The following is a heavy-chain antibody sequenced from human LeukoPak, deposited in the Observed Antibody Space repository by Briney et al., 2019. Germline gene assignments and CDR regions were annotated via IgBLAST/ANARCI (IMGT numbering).Heavy chain of an antibody. J-gene: IGHJ4*02. CDR3: ASGKTRVKFYYDSSGYYYDY. V-gene: IGHV4-59*08. Sequence: SETLSLTCTVSGGSISSYYWSWIRQPPGKGLEWIGYIYYSGSTNYNPSLKSRVTISVDTSKNQFSLKLSSVTAADTAVYYCASGKTRVKFYYDSSGYYYDYWGQGTLVTVSS. D-gene: IGHD3-22*01. CDR2: IYYSGST. CDR1: GGSISSYY.